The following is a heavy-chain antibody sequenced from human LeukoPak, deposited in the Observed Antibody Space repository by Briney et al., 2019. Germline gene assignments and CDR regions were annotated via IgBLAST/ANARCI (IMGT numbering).Heavy chain of an antibody. Sequence: SVKVSCKDSGGTFSSYAINWVRQAPGLGLEWMGRIIPIFGTANYAQKFQGRVTITTDESTSTAYMDLSSLRSEDTAVYYCARGGDTSGYYLAHFDYWGQGTLVTVSS. CDR2: IIPIFGTA. V-gene: IGHV1-69*05. J-gene: IGHJ4*02. D-gene: IGHD3-22*01. CDR1: GGTFSSYA. CDR3: ARGGDTSGYYLAHFDY.